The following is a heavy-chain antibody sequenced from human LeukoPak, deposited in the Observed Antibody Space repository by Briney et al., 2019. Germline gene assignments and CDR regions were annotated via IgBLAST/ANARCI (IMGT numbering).Heavy chain of an antibody. Sequence: SQTLSLTCAISGDSVSSSTSAWNWIRQSPSGGLEWLGRTYLRSRWNHDYAETLKGRLTINPDTSKNQFTLQLNSVTPEDTAVYYCARDLRPDFDYWGRGTLVTVSS. CDR3: ARDLRPDFDY. CDR1: GDSVSSSTSA. J-gene: IGHJ4*02. CDR2: TYLRSRWNH. D-gene: IGHD5-12*01. V-gene: IGHV6-1*01.